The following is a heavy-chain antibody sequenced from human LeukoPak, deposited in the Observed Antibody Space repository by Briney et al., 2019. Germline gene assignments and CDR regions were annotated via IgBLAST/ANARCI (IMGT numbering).Heavy chain of an antibody. CDR2: IYPTGST. V-gene: IGHV4-4*02. Sequence: SETLSLTCAVSRDSIISNNWWSWVRQSPGKGLEWIGEIYPTGSTNSNPSLKSRVTISVDMSKNQFSLKLSSVTAADTAVYYCARKGTVTPLDYWGQGTLVTVSS. CDR3: ARKGTVTPLDY. CDR1: RDSIISNNW. J-gene: IGHJ4*02. D-gene: IGHD4-17*01.